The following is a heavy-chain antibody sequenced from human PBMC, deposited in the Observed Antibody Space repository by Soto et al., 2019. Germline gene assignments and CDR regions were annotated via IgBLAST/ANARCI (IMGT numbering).Heavy chain of an antibody. Sequence: EVQLVESGGGLVQPGGSLRLSCAASGFTVSSTYMIWVRQAPGKGLEWVSLIYSGGGTYYADSVKGRFTISRDNSKNKLYLQMNSLRAEDTAVYYCARDSYSSLDYWGQGTLVTVSS. CDR3: ARDSYSSLDY. CDR1: GFTVSSTY. CDR2: IYSGGGT. D-gene: IGHD1-26*01. V-gene: IGHV3-66*01. J-gene: IGHJ4*02.